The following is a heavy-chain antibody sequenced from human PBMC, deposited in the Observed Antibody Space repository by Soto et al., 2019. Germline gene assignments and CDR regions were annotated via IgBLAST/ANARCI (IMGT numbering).Heavy chain of an antibody. CDR3: ASVPGIAAVTDY. J-gene: IGHJ4*02. V-gene: IGHV1-2*02. CDR1: GYTFTSYG. D-gene: IGHD6-25*01. Sequence: ASVKVSCKASGYTFTSYGISWVRLAPGQGLEWMGWINPNSGDTNYAQKFQGNVTMTRDTSISTAYMELTRLRSDDTAVYYCASVPGIAAVTDYWGQGTLVTVSS. CDR2: INPNSGDT.